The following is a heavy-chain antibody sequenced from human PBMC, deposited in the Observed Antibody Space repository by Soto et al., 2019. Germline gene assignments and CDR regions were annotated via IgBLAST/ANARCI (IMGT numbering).Heavy chain of an antibody. CDR1: GFTFSSYA. CDR2: ISGSDGST. V-gene: IGHV3-23*01. D-gene: IGHD2-8*01. J-gene: IGHJ4*02. CDR3: AKGPGMYSDFDC. Sequence: GGSLRLSCAASGFTFSSYAMSWVRQAPGKGLEWVSAISGSDGSTFYADSVKGRFTISRDDSKNTLYLQMDSLRAEDTAVYYCAKGPGMYSDFDCWGQGTLVTVSS.